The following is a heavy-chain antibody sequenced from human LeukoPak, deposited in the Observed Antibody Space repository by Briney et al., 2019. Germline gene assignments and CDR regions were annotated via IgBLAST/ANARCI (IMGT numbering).Heavy chain of an antibody. CDR3: AKGDGSSPYYGMDV. V-gene: IGHV3-48*02. CDR2: IDSSSRTI. J-gene: IGHJ6*02. CDR1: GFSFSNYG. Sequence: GGSLRLSCAASGFSFSNYGMNWVRQAPGKGLEWISYIDSSSRTIYYSDSVKGRFAISRDNAKNSLYLQMNSLRDEDTAVYYCAKGDGSSPYYGMDVWGQGTTVTVSS. D-gene: IGHD3-10*01.